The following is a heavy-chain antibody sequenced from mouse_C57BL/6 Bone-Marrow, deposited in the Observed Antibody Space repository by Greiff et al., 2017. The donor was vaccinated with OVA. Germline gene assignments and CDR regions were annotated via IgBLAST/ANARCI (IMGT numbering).Heavy chain of an antibody. Sequence: QVQLQQPGAELVRPGSSVKLSCKASGYTFTSYWMHWVKQRPIQGLEWIGNIDPSDSETHYNQKFKDKATLTVDKSSSTAYMQLSSLTSEDSAVYYCARSKITTVVARWFAVWGTGTTVTVSA. V-gene: IGHV1-52*01. CDR2: IDPSDSET. CDR1: GYTFTSYW. CDR3: ARSKITTVVARWFAV. J-gene: IGHJ1*03. D-gene: IGHD1-1*01.